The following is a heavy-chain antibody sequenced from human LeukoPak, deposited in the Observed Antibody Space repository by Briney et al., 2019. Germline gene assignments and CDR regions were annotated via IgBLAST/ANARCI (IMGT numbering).Heavy chain of an antibody. CDR1: GYTFTSYG. J-gene: IGHJ6*03. CDR3: ARRAWSYYYYYMDV. V-gene: IGHV1-18*01. Sequence: ASVKVSCKASGYTFTSYGISWVRQAPGQGLECMGWISAYNGNTNYAQKLQGRVTMTTDTSTSTAYMELRSLGSDDTAVYYCARRAWSYYYYYMDVWGKGTTVTVSS. D-gene: IGHD2-8*01. CDR2: ISAYNGNT.